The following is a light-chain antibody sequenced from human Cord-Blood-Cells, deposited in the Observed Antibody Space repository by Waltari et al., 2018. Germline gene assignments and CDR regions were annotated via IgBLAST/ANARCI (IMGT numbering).Light chain of an antibody. J-gene: IGKJ2*03. V-gene: IGKV1-39*01. CDR2: AAS. Sequence: DIQMTQSPSSLSASVGARVTITCRASQSISSYLNWYQQKPAKAPKLLIYAASSLQSGVPPRVSGRVAGTDFTLTISSLQPEDFATYYCQQSYSTPYSFGQGTKLEIK. CDR1: QSISSY. CDR3: QQSYSTPYS.